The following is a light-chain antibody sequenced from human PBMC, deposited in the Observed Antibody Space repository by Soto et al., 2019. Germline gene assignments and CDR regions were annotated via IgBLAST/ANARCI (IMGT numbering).Light chain of an antibody. J-gene: IGKJ1*01. CDR3: QQYNSYSRT. CDR2: KAS. V-gene: IGKV1-5*03. CDR1: QTISSW. Sequence: DIQMTQSPSTLSGSVGDRVTITCRASQTISSWLAWYQQKPGKAPKLLIYKASTLKSGVPSRFSGSGSGTELTLTISSLQPEDFATYYCQQYNSYSRTFGQGTKVDIK.